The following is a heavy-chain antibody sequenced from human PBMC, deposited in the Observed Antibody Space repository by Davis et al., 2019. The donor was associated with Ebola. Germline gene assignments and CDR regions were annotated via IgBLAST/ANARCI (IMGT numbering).Heavy chain of an antibody. CDR1: GFIFSNYG. V-gene: IGHV3-30*03. J-gene: IGHJ5*02. CDR2: ISYAGSNE. D-gene: IGHD5-24*01. Sequence: GESLKISCEASGFIFSNYGMYWVRQAPGKGLEWVAVISYAGSNEYYADSVKGRFTVSRDNAKNTLYLQMNSLRAEDTAVYYCARALFYNLFNWLDPWGQGTLVTVSS. CDR3: ARALFYNLFNWLDP.